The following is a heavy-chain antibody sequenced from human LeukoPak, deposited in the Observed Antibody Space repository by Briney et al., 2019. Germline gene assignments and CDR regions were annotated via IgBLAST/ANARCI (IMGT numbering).Heavy chain of an antibody. CDR3: AKDSGYSSSPYYFDY. J-gene: IGHJ4*02. Sequence: GGSLRLSCAASGFTFSSYWMHWVRQAPGKGLVWVSRINSDGSSTSYADSVKGRFTISRDNAKNTLYLQMNSLRAEDTAVYYCAKDSGYSSSPYYFDYWGQGTLVTVSS. V-gene: IGHV3-74*01. CDR2: INSDGSST. D-gene: IGHD6-13*01. CDR1: GFTFSSYW.